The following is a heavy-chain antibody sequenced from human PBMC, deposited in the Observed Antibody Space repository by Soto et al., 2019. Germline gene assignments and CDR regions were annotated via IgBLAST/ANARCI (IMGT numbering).Heavy chain of an antibody. CDR2: ISWNSGSI. D-gene: IGHD6-19*01. J-gene: IGHJ4*02. CDR3: AKDNDARFHTQYSSGDFDY. Sequence: EVQLVESGGGLVQPGRSLRLSCAASGFTFDDYAMHWVRQAPGKGLEWVLGISWNSGSIGYADSVKGRFTISRDNAKNSLYLQMNSLRAEDTALYYCAKDNDARFHTQYSSGDFDYWGQGTLVTVSS. CDR1: GFTFDDYA. V-gene: IGHV3-9*01.